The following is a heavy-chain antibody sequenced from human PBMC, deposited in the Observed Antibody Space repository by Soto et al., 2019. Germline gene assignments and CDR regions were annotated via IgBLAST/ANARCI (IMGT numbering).Heavy chain of an antibody. J-gene: IGHJ4*02. CDR2: IYSGGST. D-gene: IGHD6-13*01. Sequence: EVQLVESGGGLVQPGGSLRLSCAASGFTVSSNYMSWVRQAPGKGLEWVSVIYSGGSTYYADSVKGRFTISRDNSKNTLYLQMNSLRAEDTAVYYCARDLERAAGQGYWVQGTLVTVSS. CDR1: GFTVSSNY. V-gene: IGHV3-66*01. CDR3: ARDLERAAGQGY.